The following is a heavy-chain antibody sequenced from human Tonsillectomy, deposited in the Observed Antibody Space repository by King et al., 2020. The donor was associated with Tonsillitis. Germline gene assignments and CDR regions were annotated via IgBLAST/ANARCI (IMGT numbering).Heavy chain of an antibody. CDR2: IKSNTDGGTT. Sequence: VQLVESGGGLVKPGGSLRLSCAASGFTFSNAWLSGVRQAPGKGLEWVGRIKSNTDGGTTDYAAPVKGRFTISRDDSKNKLYLHMNSLKTEYTPVYYCTTQYTSGWYNWYFDLWGRGTLVTVSS. V-gene: IGHV3-15*01. D-gene: IGHD6-19*01. J-gene: IGHJ2*01. CDR1: GFTFSNAW. CDR3: TTQYTSGWYNWYFDL.